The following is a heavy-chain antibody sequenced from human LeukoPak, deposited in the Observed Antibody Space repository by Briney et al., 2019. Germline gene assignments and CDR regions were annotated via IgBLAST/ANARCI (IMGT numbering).Heavy chain of an antibody. CDR2: IYYTGTT. Sequence: SETLSLTCTVSGGSISHYYWSWIRQPPGKGPEWIGYIYYTGTTNYNPTLKSRVTISVDTSKNQFSLKLNSVTAADTAVYYCAREDPQTKVPEGMDVWGQGTTVTVSS. J-gene: IGHJ6*02. CDR1: GGSISHYY. D-gene: IGHD4/OR15-4a*01. V-gene: IGHV4-59*01. CDR3: AREDPQTKVPEGMDV.